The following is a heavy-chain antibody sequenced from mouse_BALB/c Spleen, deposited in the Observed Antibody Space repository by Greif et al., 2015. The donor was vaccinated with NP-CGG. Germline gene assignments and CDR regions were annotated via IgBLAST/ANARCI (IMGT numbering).Heavy chain of an antibody. D-gene: IGHD2-10*01. V-gene: IGHV14-3*02. J-gene: IGHJ2*01. CDR2: IDPANGNT. CDR3: ARPYYGNYFDY. Sequence: VQLQQSGAELVKPGASVKLSCTASGFNIKDTYMHWVKQRPEQGLEWIGRIDPANGNTKYDPKFQGKATITADTSSNTAYLQLSSLTSEDTAVYYCARPYYGNYFDYWGQGTTLTVSS. CDR1: GFNIKDTY.